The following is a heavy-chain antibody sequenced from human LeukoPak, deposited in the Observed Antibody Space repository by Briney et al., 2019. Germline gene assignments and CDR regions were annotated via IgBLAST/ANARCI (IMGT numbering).Heavy chain of an antibody. CDR3: ARTAGRALVERYYFDY. CDR2: IIPIFGTA. CDR1: GGTFSSYA. V-gene: IGHV1-69*13. J-gene: IGHJ4*02. D-gene: IGHD1-26*01. Sequence: SVKVSCKASGGTFSSYAISWVRQAPGQGLEWMGGIIPIFGTANYAQKFQGRVTITADESTSTAYMELSSLRSEDTAVYYCARTAGRALVERYYFDYWGQGTLVTVSS.